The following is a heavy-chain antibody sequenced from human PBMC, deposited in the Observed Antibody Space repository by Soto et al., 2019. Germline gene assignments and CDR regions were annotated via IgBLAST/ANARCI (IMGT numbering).Heavy chain of an antibody. CDR1: GGSISSSSYY. CDR2: IYYSGST. Sequence: ASETLSLTCTVSGGSISSSSYYWGWIRQPPGSGLEWIGSIYYSGSTYYNPSLKSRVTISIDTSKNQFSLKLSSVTAADTAIYYCARQLRYYYDSSGSYGLDVWGQGTTVTVSS. D-gene: IGHD3-22*01. J-gene: IGHJ6*02. CDR3: ARQLRYYYDSSGSYGLDV. V-gene: IGHV4-39*01.